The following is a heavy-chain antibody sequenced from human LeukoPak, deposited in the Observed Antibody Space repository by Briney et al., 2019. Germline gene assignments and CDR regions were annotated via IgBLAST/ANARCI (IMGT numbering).Heavy chain of an antibody. CDR2: IYPGDSDT. J-gene: IGHJ4*02. CDR3: ARRKGRTIFGEKYYFDY. CDR1: GYSFTSYW. Sequence: GESLKISCKGSGYSFTSYWIAWVRQMPGKGLEWMGIIYPGDSDTRYSPSFQGQVTISADKSISTAYLQWSSLKASDTAMYYCARRKGRTIFGEKYYFDYWGQGTLVTVSS. D-gene: IGHD3-3*01. V-gene: IGHV5-51*01.